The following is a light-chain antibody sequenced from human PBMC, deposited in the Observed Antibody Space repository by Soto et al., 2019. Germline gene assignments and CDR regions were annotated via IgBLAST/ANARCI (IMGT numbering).Light chain of an antibody. J-gene: IGLJ3*02. CDR2: EVS. Sequence: QSALTQPASVSGSPGQSITISCTGTSSDVGSYNLVSWYQQHPGKAPKLMIYEVSKRPSGVSNRFSGSKFGNTASLTISGLQAEDEADYYCCSYAGSSTFWVFGGGTQLTVL. V-gene: IGLV2-23*02. CDR1: SSDVGSYNL. CDR3: CSYAGSSTFWV.